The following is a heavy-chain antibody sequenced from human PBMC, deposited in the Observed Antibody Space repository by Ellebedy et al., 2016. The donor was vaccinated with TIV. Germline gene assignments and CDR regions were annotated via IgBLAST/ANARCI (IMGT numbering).Heavy chain of an antibody. Sequence: MPSETLSLTCTVSGGSISSGDYYWSWIRQPPGKGLEWIGYIYYSVSTYYNPSLKSRVTISVDTSKNQFSLKLSSVTAADTAVYYCARGGLYDSSGYYRYFDYWGQGTLVTVSS. CDR3: ARGGLYDSSGYYRYFDY. V-gene: IGHV4-30-4*01. CDR1: GGSISSGDYY. J-gene: IGHJ4*02. CDR2: IYYSVST. D-gene: IGHD3-22*01.